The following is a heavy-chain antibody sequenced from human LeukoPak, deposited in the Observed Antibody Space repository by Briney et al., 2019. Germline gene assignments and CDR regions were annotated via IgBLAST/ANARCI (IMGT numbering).Heavy chain of an antibody. J-gene: IGHJ6*03. D-gene: IGHD2-21*02. V-gene: IGHV3-23*01. CDR2: ISGSGGST. CDR3: AKSQGVVTLYYYYHMDV. CDR1: GFTFSSYA. Sequence: GGSLRLSCAASGFTFSSYAMSWVRQAPGKGLEWVSAISGSGGSTYYADSVKGRFTISRDNSKNTLYLQMNSLRAEDTAVYYCAKSQGVVTLYYYYHMDVWGKGTTVTVSS.